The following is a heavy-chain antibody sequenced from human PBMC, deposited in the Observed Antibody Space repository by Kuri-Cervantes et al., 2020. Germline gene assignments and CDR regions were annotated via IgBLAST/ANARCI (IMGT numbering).Heavy chain of an antibody. V-gene: IGHV3-13*01. D-gene: IGHD5-18*01. CDR2: IGTAGDT. CDR1: GFTFSSYD. CDR3: ARDLSAEYSYSNWFDL. Sequence: GESLKISCAASGFTFSSYDMHWVRQATGKGLEWVSAIGTAGDTYYPGSVKGRFTISRENAKNSLYLQMNSLRAGDTAVYYCARDLSAEYSYSNWFDLWGQGTLVTVSS. J-gene: IGHJ5*02.